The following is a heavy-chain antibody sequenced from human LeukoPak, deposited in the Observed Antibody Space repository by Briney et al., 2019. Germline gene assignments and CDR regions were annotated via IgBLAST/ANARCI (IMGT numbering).Heavy chain of an antibody. V-gene: IGHV1-2*02. CDR2: INLNSGGT. CDR1: GYTFTVYF. D-gene: IGHD3-22*01. J-gene: IGHJ4*02. Sequence: ASVKVSCKASGYTFTVYFMHWVRQAPGQGLEWMGWINLNSGGTNYAQKFQGRVTMTRDTSISTAYMELSRLRSDDTAVYYCARELNYDSSGYYFDYWGQGTLVTVSS. CDR3: ARELNYDSSGYYFDY.